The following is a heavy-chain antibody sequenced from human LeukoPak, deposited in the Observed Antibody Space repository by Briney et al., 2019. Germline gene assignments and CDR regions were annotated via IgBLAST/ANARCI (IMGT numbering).Heavy chain of an antibody. Sequence: SETLSLTCSVSGGSISSQYWSSIRQPPGKGLEWIGYIYYSGSTKYNPSLKSRVTISVDTSKNQFSLRLSSVTAADTAVYYCAISFDSSGYLVPLDYWGQGTLVTVSS. CDR1: GGSISSQY. D-gene: IGHD3-22*01. J-gene: IGHJ4*02. V-gene: IGHV4-59*11. CDR2: IYYSGST. CDR3: AISFDSSGYLVPLDY.